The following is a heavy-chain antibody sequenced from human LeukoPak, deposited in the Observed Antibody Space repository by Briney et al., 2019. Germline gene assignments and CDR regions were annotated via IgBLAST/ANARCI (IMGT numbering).Heavy chain of an antibody. J-gene: IGHJ4*02. CDR1: GYTFTSYG. CDR2: ISAYNGNT. CDR3: ARKYYYDSSGYYSN. V-gene: IGHV1-18*01. D-gene: IGHD3-22*01. Sequence: ASVKVSCKAPGYTFTSYGNSWVRQAPGQGLEWMGWISAYNGNTNYAQKLQGRVTMTTDTSTSTAYMELRSLRSDDTAVYYCARKYYYDSSGYYSNWGQGTLVTVSS.